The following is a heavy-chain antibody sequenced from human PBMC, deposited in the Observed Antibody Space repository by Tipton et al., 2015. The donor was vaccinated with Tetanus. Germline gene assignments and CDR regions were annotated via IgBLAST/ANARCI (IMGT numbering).Heavy chain of an antibody. CDR1: GFTFSSYS. J-gene: IGHJ4*02. Sequence: SLRLSCAASGFTFSSYSMNWVRQAPGKGLEWVSSISSSSSYIYYEDSVKGRFTISRDNAKNSLYLQMNSLRAEDTAVYYCARVTSGSPDYWGQGTLVTVSS. V-gene: IGHV3-21*01. CDR2: ISSSSSYI. CDR3: ARVTSGSPDY. D-gene: IGHD3-10*01.